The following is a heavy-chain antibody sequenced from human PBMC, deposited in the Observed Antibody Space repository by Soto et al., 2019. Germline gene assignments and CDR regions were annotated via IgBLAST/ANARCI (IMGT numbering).Heavy chain of an antibody. D-gene: IGHD2-15*01. J-gene: IGHJ5*02. Sequence: GGSLRLSCAASGFTFSSYSMNWVRQAPGKGLEWVSYISSSSSTIYYADSVKGRFTISRDNAKNSLYLQMNSLRDEDTAVYYCARAREDIVFLNWFDPWGQGTLVTVSS. V-gene: IGHV3-48*02. CDR2: ISSSSSTI. CDR3: ARAREDIVFLNWFDP. CDR1: GFTFSSYS.